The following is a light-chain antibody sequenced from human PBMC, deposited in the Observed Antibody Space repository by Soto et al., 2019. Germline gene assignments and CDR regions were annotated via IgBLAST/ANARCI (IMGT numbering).Light chain of an antibody. Sequence: EIVLTQSPGTLSLSPGERATLSCRASQSVTSSYLAWYQQKPGQAPRLVMYGASIRTSGIPDRFSGSGSGTDFTLTISRLEPEDFAVYYCQQRSIWPPVTFGPGTKVDIK. CDR3: QQRSIWPPVT. V-gene: IGKV3D-20*02. CDR1: QSVTSSY. CDR2: GAS. J-gene: IGKJ3*01.